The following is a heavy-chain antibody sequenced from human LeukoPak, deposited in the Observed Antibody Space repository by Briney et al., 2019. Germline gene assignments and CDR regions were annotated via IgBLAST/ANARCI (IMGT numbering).Heavy chain of an antibody. V-gene: IGHV3-23*01. Sequence: PGGSLRLSCAASGFTFNIFWMSWVRQAPGKGLEWVSAISGSGGSTYYADSVKGRFTISRDDSKNTLYLQMNSLRAEDTAVYYCAKFGGYDILTGYPNWFDPWGQGTLVTVSS. J-gene: IGHJ5*02. CDR2: ISGSGGST. CDR1: GFTFNIFW. D-gene: IGHD3-9*01. CDR3: AKFGGYDILTGYPNWFDP.